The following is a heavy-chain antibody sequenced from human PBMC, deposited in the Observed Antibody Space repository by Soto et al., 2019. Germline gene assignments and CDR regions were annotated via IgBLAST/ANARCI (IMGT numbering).Heavy chain of an antibody. CDR3: AKKMGPTGPYFDY. V-gene: IGHV3-23*01. J-gene: IGHJ4*02. CDR1: GLTFSTYA. CDR2: ISGSGDST. Sequence: GSLRLSCAASGLTFSTYAMNWVRQAPGEGLEWVSTISGSGDSTNYADSVKGRFTISRDNSKNTLYLQMNSLRAEDTAVYYCAKKMGPTGPYFDYWGQGTLVTVSS. D-gene: IGHD1-26*01.